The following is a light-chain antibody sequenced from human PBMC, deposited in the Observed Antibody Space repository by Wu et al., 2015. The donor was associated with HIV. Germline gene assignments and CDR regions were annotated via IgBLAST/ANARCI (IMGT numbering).Light chain of an antibody. CDR3: QESSSIPPA. V-gene: IGKV1-39*01. CDR1: QNINNF. J-gene: IGKJ5*01. CDR2: AAS. Sequence: DIQMTQSPSSLSASIGDSVTITCRASQNINNFLNWYQQKPGKAPELLISAASNLQSGAPSRFSGSGSGTDFTLTISSLQPEDFATYFCQESSSIPPAFGQGTRVDNK.